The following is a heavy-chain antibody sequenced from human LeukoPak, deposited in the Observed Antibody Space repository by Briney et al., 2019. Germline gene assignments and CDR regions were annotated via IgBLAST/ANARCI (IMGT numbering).Heavy chain of an antibody. CDR2: IYYSGST. V-gene: IGHV4-59*01. Sequence: SETLSLTCTVSGGSISSYYWSWIRQPRGKGLEWIGYIYYSGSTNYNPSLKSRVTISVDTSKNQFSLKLSSVTAADTAVYYCARGDNGYNYYFDYWGQGTLVTVSS. D-gene: IGHD5-24*01. J-gene: IGHJ4*02. CDR1: GGSISSYY. CDR3: ARGDNGYNYYFDY.